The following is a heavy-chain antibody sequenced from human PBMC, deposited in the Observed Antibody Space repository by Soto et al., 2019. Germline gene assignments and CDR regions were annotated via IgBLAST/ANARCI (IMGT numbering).Heavy chain of an antibody. CDR2: IYYSGST. CDR3: ARLGRHYDFWSGYVWFDP. V-gene: IGHV4-59*08. J-gene: IGHJ5*02. Sequence: SETLSLTCIVSGGSISSYYWSWIRQPPGEGLEWIGYIYYSGSTNYNPSLKSRVTISVDTSKNQFSLKLSSVTAADTAVYYCARLGRHYDFWSGYVWFDPWGQGTLVTVSS. D-gene: IGHD3-3*01. CDR1: GGSISSYY.